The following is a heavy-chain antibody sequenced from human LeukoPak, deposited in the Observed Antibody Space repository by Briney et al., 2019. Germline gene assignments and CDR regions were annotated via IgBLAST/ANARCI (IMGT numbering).Heavy chain of an antibody. CDR2: SYYIEST. CDR3: ARDNQWLNAFDI. J-gene: IGHJ3*02. CDR1: GGSINHYY. D-gene: IGHD3-22*01. Sequence: PSETLSLTCTVSGGSINHYYWSWIRQPPGKGLEWIGYSYYIESTNYNPSLKSRVTISVDTSRNRFSLKLSSVTAADTAMYYCARDNQWLNAFDIWGQGIMVTVSS. V-gene: IGHV4-59*01.